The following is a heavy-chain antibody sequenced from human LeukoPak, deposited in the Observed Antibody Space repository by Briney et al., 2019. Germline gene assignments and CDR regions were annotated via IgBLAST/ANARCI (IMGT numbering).Heavy chain of an antibody. V-gene: IGHV3-23*01. D-gene: IGHD5-18*01. CDR2: ISGSGGST. J-gene: IGHJ4*02. CDR1: GFTFSSYA. CDR3: ARDTRGYSYGYAYFDY. Sequence: GGSLRLSCAASGFTFSSYAMSWVRQAPGKGLEWVSAISGSGGSTYYADYVKGRFTITRDNANNSLYLQMHSLRAEDTAVYYCARDTRGYSYGYAYFDYWGQGTLVTVFS.